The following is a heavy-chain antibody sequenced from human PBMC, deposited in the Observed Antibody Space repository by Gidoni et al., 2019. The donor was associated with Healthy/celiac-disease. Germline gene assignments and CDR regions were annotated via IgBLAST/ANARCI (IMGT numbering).Heavy chain of an antibody. CDR3: AKDRGREVLRFLEWLLFFDY. J-gene: IGHJ4*02. CDR1: GFTFSRYA. V-gene: IGHV3-23*01. CDR2: ISGSGGST. Sequence: EVQLLESGGGLVQPGGSLRLSCAASGFTFSRYAMSWVRQAPGKGLEWVSAISGSGGSTYYADSVKGRFTISRDNSKNTLYLQMNSLRAEDTAVYYCAKDRGREVLRFLEWLLFFDYWGQGTLVTVSS. D-gene: IGHD3-3*01.